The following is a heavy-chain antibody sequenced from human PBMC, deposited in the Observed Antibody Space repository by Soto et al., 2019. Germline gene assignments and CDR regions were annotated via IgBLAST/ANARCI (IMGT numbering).Heavy chain of an antibody. CDR1: GFTFSSCA. CDR2: IIESGGST. Sequence: EVHLLESGGALVQPGGSLRLSCAASGFTFSSCAMGWVRQAPGKGLEWFSDIIESGGSTYYADAVKGRFTISRDNSKSTLYLQMNSLRAEDTAVYYCGKGRSYYYYYGVVVWGQGATVTVSS. CDR3: GKGRSYYYYYGVVV. V-gene: IGHV3-23*01. D-gene: IGHD1-26*01. J-gene: IGHJ6*02.